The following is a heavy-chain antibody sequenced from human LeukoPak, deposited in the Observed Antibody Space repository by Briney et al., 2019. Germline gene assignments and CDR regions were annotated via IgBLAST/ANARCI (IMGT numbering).Heavy chain of an antibody. J-gene: IGHJ4*02. D-gene: IGHD3-16*02. CDR1: GGSFSGYY. CDR2: INHSGST. Sequence: SETLSLTCAVYGGSFSGYYWSWIRQPPGKGLEWIGEINHSGSTNYNPSLKSRVTISVDTSKNQFSLKLSSVTAADTAVYYCARTYYDYVWGSYRGIDYWGQGTLVTVSS. V-gene: IGHV4-34*01. CDR3: ARTYYDYVWGSYRGIDY.